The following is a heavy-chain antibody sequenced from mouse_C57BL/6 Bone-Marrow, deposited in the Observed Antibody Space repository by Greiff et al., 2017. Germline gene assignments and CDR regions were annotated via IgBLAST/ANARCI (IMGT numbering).Heavy chain of an antibody. CDR2: IYPGSGNT. CDR3: ARGRLTVDY. D-gene: IGHD4-1*01. J-gene: IGHJ2*01. Sequence: VQLQQSGAELVRPGASVKLSCKASGYTFTDYYINWVKQRPGQGLEWIARIYPGSGNTYYNEKFKGKATLTAEKSSSTAYMQLSSLTSEDSAVYFCARGRLTVDYWGQGTTLTVSS. CDR1: GYTFTDYY. V-gene: IGHV1-76*01.